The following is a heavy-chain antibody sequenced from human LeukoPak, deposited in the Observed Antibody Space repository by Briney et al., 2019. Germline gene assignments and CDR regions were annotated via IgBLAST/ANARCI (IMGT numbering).Heavy chain of an antibody. CDR3: ARSLRGYSGLGV. CDR1: GYTFTNHG. V-gene: IGHV1-18*01. J-gene: IGHJ6*04. Sequence: ASVKVSCKASGYTFTNHGISWVRQDPGQGLEWMGWISTYNGNTNYAQKFKGRFTMTRDTATSTAHMELRSLTSDDTAVYYCARSLRGYSGLGVWGKGTTVAISS. CDR2: ISTYNGNT. D-gene: IGHD5-12*01.